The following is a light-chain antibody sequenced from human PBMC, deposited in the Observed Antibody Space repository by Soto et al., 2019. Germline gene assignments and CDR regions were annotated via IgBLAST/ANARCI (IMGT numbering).Light chain of an antibody. CDR1: QSVSSY. V-gene: IGKV3-11*01. CDR3: QVRTNWSIA. CDR2: DAS. Sequence: EFFLTQSPATLSLVGGEMATLSCRASQSVSSYLAWYQQKPGQAPRLLIYDASNRATGIPARFSGTGSGTDFTLTINNLEPEDFAVYYCQVRTNWSIAFGRGTRLEIK. J-gene: IGKJ5*01.